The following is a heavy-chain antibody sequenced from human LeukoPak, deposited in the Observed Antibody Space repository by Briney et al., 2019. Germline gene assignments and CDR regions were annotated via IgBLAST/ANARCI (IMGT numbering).Heavy chain of an antibody. D-gene: IGHD5-12*01. CDR1: GYTFTGYY. CDR2: INPNSGGT. Sequence: ASVKVSCKASGYTFTGYYIHWVRQAPGQGLEWMGWINPNSGGTNYAQKFQGWVTMTRDTPITTAYMELSRLRSDDTAVYYCAIGYSGYDHALFDYWGQGTLVTVSS. CDR3: AIGYSGYDHALFDY. J-gene: IGHJ4*02. V-gene: IGHV1-2*04.